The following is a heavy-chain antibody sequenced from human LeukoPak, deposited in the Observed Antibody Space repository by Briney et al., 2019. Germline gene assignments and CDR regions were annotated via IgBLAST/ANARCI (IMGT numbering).Heavy chain of an antibody. CDR2: ISSSSSTI. Sequence: GGSLRLSCAASGFTFSSYSMNWVRQAPGKGLEWVSYISSSSSTIYYADSVKGRFTISRDNAKNSLYLQMNSLRAEDTAVYYCARDGERRRYNSGWYDAFDIWGQGTMVTVSS. J-gene: IGHJ3*02. D-gene: IGHD6-19*01. CDR3: ARDGERRRYNSGWYDAFDI. CDR1: GFTFSSYS. V-gene: IGHV3-48*01.